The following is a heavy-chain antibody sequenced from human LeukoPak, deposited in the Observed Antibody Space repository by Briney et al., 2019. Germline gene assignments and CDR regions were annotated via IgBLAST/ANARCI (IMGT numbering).Heavy chain of an antibody. CDR1: GGSISNYY. CDR3: ARGGSYFDS. V-gene: IGHV4-59*01. Sequence: SETLSLTCTVSGGSISNYYWRWIRQPPGKGLEWIGYIYYSGSTNYNPSLKSRVTISVDTSMNQFSLKLTSVTAADTAVYYCARGGSYFDSWGRGTLVTVSS. CDR2: IYYSGST. J-gene: IGHJ4*02. D-gene: IGHD1-26*01.